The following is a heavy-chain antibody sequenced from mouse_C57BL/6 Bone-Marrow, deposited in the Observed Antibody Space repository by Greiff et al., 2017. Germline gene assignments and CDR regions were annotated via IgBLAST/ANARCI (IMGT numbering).Heavy chain of an antibody. D-gene: IGHD2-3*01. CDR3: ARGYSGFFAY. CDR2: INPGSGGT. CDR1: GYAFTNYL. J-gene: IGHJ3*01. V-gene: IGHV1-54*01. Sequence: QVQLQQSGAELVRPGTSVKVSCKASGYAFTNYLIEWVKQRPGQGLEWIGVINPGSGGTNYNEKFKGKATLTADKSSSTAYMQLSSLTSEDSAVYFCARGYSGFFAYWGQGTLVTGSA.